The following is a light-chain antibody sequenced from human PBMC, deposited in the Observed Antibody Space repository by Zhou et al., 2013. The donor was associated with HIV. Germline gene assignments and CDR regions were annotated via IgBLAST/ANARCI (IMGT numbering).Light chain of an antibody. V-gene: IGKV3-11*01. Sequence: EVVMTQSPGTLSLSPGERATLSCRASQNVPYLAWYQKKPGQAPRLLIYDASKRATGIPARFSGSGSGTDFTLTISSLEPEDFAVYYCQQRSDWPPTFGGGARVDIK. J-gene: IGKJ4*01. CDR1: QNVPY. CDR2: DAS. CDR3: QQRSDWPPT.